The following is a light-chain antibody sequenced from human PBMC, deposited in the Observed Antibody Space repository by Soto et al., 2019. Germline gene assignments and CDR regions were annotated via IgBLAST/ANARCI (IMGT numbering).Light chain of an antibody. CDR1: QGISSY. CDR3: QRYYSYPLT. V-gene: IGKV1-8*01. CDR2: AAS. Sequence: AIRMTQSPSSLSASTGDRVTITCRASQGISSYLAWYQQKPGKAPKLLIYAASTLQSGVPSRFSGSGSGTDFTLTISCLQSEDFATYYCQRYYSYPLTFGGGTKWIS. J-gene: IGKJ4*01.